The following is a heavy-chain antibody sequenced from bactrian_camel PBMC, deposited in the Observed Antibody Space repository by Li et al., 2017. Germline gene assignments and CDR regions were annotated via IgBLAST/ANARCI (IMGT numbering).Heavy chain of an antibody. D-gene: IGHD2*01. CDR3: AAGPRAMVCGFGSGWYNY. CDR2: IKTGVGNT. J-gene: IGHJ4*01. V-gene: IGHV3S1*01. Sequence: HVQLVESGGGLVQPGGSLRLSCGASGATYWSYCMAWFRQAPGQEREGVTTIKTGVGNTIYADSVKGRFTISQDNAKKTVYLQMNSLKPEDTAMYYCAAGPRAMVCGFGSGWYNYWGQGTQVTVS. CDR1: GATYWSYC.